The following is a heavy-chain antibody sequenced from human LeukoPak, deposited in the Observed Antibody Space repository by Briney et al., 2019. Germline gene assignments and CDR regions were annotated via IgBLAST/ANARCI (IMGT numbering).Heavy chain of an antibody. V-gene: IGHV3-15*01. CDR1: GGSISSSNW. D-gene: IGHD3-10*01. J-gene: IGHJ4*02. CDR2: IKSKTDGETT. Sequence: GTLSLTCAVSGGSISSSNWWSWVRPAPGKGLEWIGRIKSKTDGETTNYAEPVRGRFTISRDDSKSAVYLQMNSLKIEDTAVYYCTTDLGTYYHGSQRLIPIDYWGQGTLVTVSS. CDR3: TTDLGTYYHGSQRLIPIDY.